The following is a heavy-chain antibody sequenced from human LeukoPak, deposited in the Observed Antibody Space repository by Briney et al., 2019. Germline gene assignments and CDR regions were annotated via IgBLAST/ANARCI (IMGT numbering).Heavy chain of an antibody. CDR3: ARDRYSGSGVFDY. D-gene: IGHD1-26*01. CDR1: GGSISSYY. J-gene: IGHJ4*02. Sequence: SETLSLTCTVSGGSISSYYWSWIRQPPGKGLEWIGYIYYSGSTNYNPSLKSRLTISLDTSNNQFSLKLSSVTAADTAVYYCARDRYSGSGVFDYWGQGTLVTVSS. CDR2: IYYSGST. V-gene: IGHV4-59*12.